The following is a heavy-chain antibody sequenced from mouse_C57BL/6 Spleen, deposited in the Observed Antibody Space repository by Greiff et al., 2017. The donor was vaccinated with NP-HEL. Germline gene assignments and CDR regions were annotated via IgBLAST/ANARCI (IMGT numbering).Heavy chain of an antibody. CDR1: GFSFNTYA. CDR2: IRSKSNNYAT. Sequence: EAGGGLVQPKGSLTLSCAASGFSFNTYAMNWVRQAPGKGLEWVARIRSKSNNYATYYADSVKDRFTISRDDSESMLYLQMNNLKTEDTAMYYCVRGGSSSWYFDVWGTGTTVTVSS. D-gene: IGHD1-1*01. J-gene: IGHJ1*03. V-gene: IGHV10-1*01. CDR3: VRGGSSSWYFDV.